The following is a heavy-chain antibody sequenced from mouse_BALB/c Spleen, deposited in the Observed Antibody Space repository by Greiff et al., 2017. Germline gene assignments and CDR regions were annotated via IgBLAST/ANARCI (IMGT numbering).Heavy chain of an antibody. Sequence: VQLQQSGPELVKPGASVKISCKASGYTFTDYNMHWVKQSHGKSLEWIGYIYPYNGGTGYNQKFKSKATLTVDNSSSTAYMELRSLTSEDSAVYYCARADGNYGSLYWYFDVWGAGTTVTVSS. CDR1: GYTFTDYN. CDR3: ARADGNYGSLYWYFDV. D-gene: IGHD2-1*01. CDR2: IYPYNGGT. V-gene: IGHV1S29*02. J-gene: IGHJ1*01.